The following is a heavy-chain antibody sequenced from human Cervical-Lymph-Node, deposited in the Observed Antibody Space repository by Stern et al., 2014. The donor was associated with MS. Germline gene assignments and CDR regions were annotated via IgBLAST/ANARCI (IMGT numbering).Heavy chain of an antibody. V-gene: IGHV3-13*01. D-gene: IGHD3-3*01. J-gene: IGHJ4*02. CDR1: GLTFRSYD. CDR3: ARAKNYDFWSGYSGGYYFDY. Sequence: EVQLVESGGGLVQPGGSLRLSWAASGLTFRSYDMHWVRQATGKVLEWVSAIGTAGDTYYPGSVKGRFTISRENAKNSLYLQMNSLRAGDTAVYYCARAKNYDFWSGYSGGYYFDYWGQGTLVTVSS. CDR2: IGTAGDT.